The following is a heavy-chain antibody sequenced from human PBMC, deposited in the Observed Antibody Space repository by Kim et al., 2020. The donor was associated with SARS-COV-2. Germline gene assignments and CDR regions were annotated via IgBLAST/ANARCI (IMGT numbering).Heavy chain of an antibody. CDR3: AREKRPGIAVAGSFFDY. CDR1: GGSISSYY. V-gene: IGHV4-4*07. CDR2: IYTSGST. J-gene: IGHJ4*02. D-gene: IGHD6-19*01. Sequence: SETLSLTCTVSGGSISSYYWSWIRQPAGKGLEWIGRIYTSGSTNYNPSLKSRVTMSVDTSKNQFSLKLSSVTAADTAVYYCAREKRPGIAVAGSFFDYWGQGTLVTVSS.